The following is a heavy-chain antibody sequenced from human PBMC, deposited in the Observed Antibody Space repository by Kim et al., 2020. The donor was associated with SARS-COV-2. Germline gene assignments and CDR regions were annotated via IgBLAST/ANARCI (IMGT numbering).Heavy chain of an antibody. D-gene: IGHD3-16*01. V-gene: IGHV1-8*01. J-gene: IGHJ4*02. Sequence: GNTGYAQKFQGRVTMTRNTSISTAYMGLSSLRAEDTAVYYCAIWGGGFDYWGQGTLVTVSS. CDR3: AIWGGGFDY. CDR2: GNT.